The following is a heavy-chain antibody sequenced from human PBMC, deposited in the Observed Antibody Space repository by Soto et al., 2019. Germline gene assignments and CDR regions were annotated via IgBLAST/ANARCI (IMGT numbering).Heavy chain of an antibody. CDR3: ARGIWDTAMVKGY. D-gene: IGHD5-18*01. CDR1: GGSFSGYY. CDR2: INHSGST. V-gene: IGHV4-34*01. J-gene: IGHJ4*02. Sequence: LSLTCAVYGGSFSGYYWSWIRQPPGKGLEWIGEINHSGSTNYNPSLKSRVTISVDTSKNQFSLKLSSVTAADTAVYYCARGIWDTAMVKGYWGQGTLVTVSS.